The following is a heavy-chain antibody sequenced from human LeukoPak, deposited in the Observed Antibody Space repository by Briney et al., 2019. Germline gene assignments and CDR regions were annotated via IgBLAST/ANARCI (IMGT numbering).Heavy chain of an antibody. J-gene: IGHJ4*02. Sequence: GGSLRLSCVGSGFTFSNYAMTWVRQAPGKGLEWVSSITGSGGNTYYADSVKGRFTISRDNSKNTLYLQMNSLRVEDTAVYYCARDDATYCGGDCYWGAYWGQETLVTVSS. CDR1: GFTFSNYA. D-gene: IGHD2-21*02. CDR2: ITGSGGNT. V-gene: IGHV3-23*01. CDR3: ARDDATYCGGDCYWGAY.